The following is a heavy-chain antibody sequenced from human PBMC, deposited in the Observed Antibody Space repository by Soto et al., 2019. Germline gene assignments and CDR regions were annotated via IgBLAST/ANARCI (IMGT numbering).Heavy chain of an antibody. CDR3: AKGKGTGVTRVGAFDI. D-gene: IGHD2-8*02. CDR1: GFTFSSYA. Sequence: GGSLRLSCAASGFTFSSYAMSWVRQAPGKGLEWVSAISDSGVTTYSADSVKGRFTISRDNSKNTLYLQMNSLRAEDTAVYYCAKGKGTGVTRVGAFDIWGQGTMVTVSS. J-gene: IGHJ3*02. V-gene: IGHV3-23*01. CDR2: ISDSGVTT.